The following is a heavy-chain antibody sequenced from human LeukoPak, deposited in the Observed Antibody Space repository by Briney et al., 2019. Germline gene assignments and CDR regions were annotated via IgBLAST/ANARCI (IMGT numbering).Heavy chain of an antibody. CDR1: GFTFSSYS. CDR2: ISSSSSSTI. CDR3: AREVPGAMNAFDI. J-gene: IGHJ3*02. Sequence: GGSLRLSCAASGFTFSSYSMNWVRQAPGKGLEWVSYISSSSSSTIYYADSVKGRFTISRDNAKNSLYLQMASLRAEDTAVYYCAREVPGAMNAFDIWGQGTMVTVSS. V-gene: IGHV3-48*01. D-gene: IGHD2-2*01.